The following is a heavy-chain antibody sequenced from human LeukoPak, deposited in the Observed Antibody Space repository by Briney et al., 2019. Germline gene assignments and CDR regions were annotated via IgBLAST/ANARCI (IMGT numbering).Heavy chain of an antibody. CDR3: VKDRWVDY. CDR1: GFSFSSYA. D-gene: IGHD4-23*01. J-gene: IGHJ4*02. Sequence: GGGLVQPGGSLRISXSTSGFSFSSYAMHWVRQAPGKGLEYVSSISSEGGKTYYPDSVKGRFTISRDNSKSTLYLQMSSLRSEDTAVYYCVKDRWVDYWGQGILVTVSS. V-gene: IGHV3-64D*09. CDR2: ISSEGGKT.